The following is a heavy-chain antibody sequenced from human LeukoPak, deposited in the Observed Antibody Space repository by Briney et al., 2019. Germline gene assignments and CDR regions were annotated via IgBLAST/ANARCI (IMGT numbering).Heavy chain of an antibody. J-gene: IGHJ5*02. CDR2: INAYNGNT. V-gene: IGHV1-18*04. CDR1: GYTFTGYY. Sequence: ASVKVSCKASGYTFTGYYMHWVRQAPGQGLEWMGWINAYNGNTNYAQKFQGRITMTTDTSTSTAYMELRSLRSDDTAVYSCARDPSTVTTLYNWFDPWGQGTLVTVSS. D-gene: IGHD4-17*01. CDR3: ARDPSTVTTLYNWFDP.